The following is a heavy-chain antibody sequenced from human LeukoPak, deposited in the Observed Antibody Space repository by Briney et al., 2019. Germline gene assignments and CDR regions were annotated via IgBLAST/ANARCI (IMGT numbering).Heavy chain of an antibody. CDR3: ARDTHSVDTATPRGFDL. CDR1: GASIRSYL. V-gene: IGHV4-59*01. J-gene: IGHJ5*02. Sequence: WETLSLTCSVSGASIRSYLWSWIGQPPGKGLEWSGYFLERGRAHYNPSLKTRITMSVDTSKTQFSVKLRSVPAADTAVYYCARDTHSVDTATPRGFDLWGQGTLVTVSS. CDR2: FLERGRA. D-gene: IGHD2-15*01.